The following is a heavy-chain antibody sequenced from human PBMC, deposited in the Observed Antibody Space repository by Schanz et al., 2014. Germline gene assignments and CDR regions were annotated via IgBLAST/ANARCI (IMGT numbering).Heavy chain of an antibody. J-gene: IGHJ4*02. D-gene: IGHD1-7*01. CDR2: VRNRRNSDII. CDR3: FSMHYGNSVY. Sequence: DVQLVESGGGLAQPGGSLRLSCTVSGFTVSDHYMDWVRQAPGKGLEWLGRVRNRRNSDIIEYAASVEGRFTISRDESKNSVYLQMNSLQTDDTAVYYCFSMHYGNSVYWGQGTLVTVSS. CDR1: GFTVSDHY. V-gene: IGHV3-72*01.